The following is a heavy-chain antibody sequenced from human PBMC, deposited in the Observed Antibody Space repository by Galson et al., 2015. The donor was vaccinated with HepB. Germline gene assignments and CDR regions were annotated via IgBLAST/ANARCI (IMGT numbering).Heavy chain of an antibody. D-gene: IGHD2-2*01. J-gene: IGHJ3*02. CDR3: AILSVVPAAPDAFDI. CDR2: ISYDGSNK. CDR1: GFTFSSYA. V-gene: IGHV3-30-3*01. Sequence: SLRLSCAASGFTFSSYAMHWVRQAPGKGLERVAVISYDGSNKYYADSVKGRFTISRDNSKNTLYLQMNSLRAEDTAVYYCAILSVVPAAPDAFDIWGQGTMVTGSS.